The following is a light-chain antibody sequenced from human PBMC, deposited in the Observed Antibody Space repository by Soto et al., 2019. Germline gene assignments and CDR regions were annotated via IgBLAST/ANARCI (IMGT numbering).Light chain of an antibody. CDR1: QTVTNK. CDR3: QQYNSWPVT. V-gene: IGKV3-15*01. CDR2: DAS. Sequence: EIVMTQSPATLSVSPGERVVLSCRATQTVTNKLAWYQQKPGQAPRLLIYDASIRATGIPARFSGSGSGTEFTLTISSLQSEDFVLYYCQQYNSWPVTFGGGTKVDI. J-gene: IGKJ4*01.